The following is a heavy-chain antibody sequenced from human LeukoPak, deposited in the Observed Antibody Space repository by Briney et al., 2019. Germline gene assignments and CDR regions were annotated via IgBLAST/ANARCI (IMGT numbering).Heavy chain of an antibody. CDR2: IYHSGST. Sequence: SETLSLTCTVSGYSISSGYYWGWIRQPPGKGLEWIATIYHSGSTNYNPSLKSRVTISVDTSKNQFSLKLSSVTAADTAVYYCARSSTVTTYPRFDYWGQGTLVTVSS. D-gene: IGHD4-17*01. V-gene: IGHV4-38-2*02. CDR1: GYSISSGYY. J-gene: IGHJ4*02. CDR3: ARSSTVTTYPRFDY.